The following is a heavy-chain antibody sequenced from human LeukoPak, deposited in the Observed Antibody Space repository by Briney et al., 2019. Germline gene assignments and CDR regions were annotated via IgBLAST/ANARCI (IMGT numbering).Heavy chain of an antibody. D-gene: IGHD3-22*01. CDR3: ARVSYYDSSGYYPAYYYYYYMDV. V-gene: IGHV3-7*01. Sequence: GGSLRLSCAASGFTFSSYWMSWVRHAPGKGLERVANIKQDGSEKYYVDSVKGRFTISRDNAKNSLYLQMNSLRAEDTAVYYCARVSYYDSSGYYPAYYYYYYMDVWGKGTTVTVSS. CDR2: IKQDGSEK. J-gene: IGHJ6*03. CDR1: GFTFSSYW.